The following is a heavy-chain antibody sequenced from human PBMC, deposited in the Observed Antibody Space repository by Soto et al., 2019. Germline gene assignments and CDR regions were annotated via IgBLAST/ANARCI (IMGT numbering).Heavy chain of an antibody. Sequence: PGEPLKISCKVSGYSFAGYWITWVRQKPGKGLEWMGRIDPSDSQTYYSPSFRGHVTISVTKSITTVFLQWSSLRASDTAMYYCARQIYDSDTGPNFQYYFDSWGQGTPVTVSS. D-gene: IGHD3-22*01. CDR1: GYSFAGYW. CDR3: ARQIYDSDTGPNFQYYFDS. CDR2: IDPSDSQT. J-gene: IGHJ4*02. V-gene: IGHV5-10-1*01.